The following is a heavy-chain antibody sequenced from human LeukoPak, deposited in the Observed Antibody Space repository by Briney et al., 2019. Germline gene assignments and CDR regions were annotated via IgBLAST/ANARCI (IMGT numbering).Heavy chain of an antibody. CDR3: ARETSDERDWFDP. J-gene: IGHJ5*02. CDR2: ISYDGSNK. Sequence: GGSLRLSCAASGFTFSNYAMHWVRQAPGKGLEWVAVISYDGSNKYYADSVKGRFTISRDNSKNTLYLQMNSLRAEDTAVYYCARETSDERDWFDPWGQGTLVTVSS. V-gene: IGHV3-30-3*01. CDR1: GFTFSNYA.